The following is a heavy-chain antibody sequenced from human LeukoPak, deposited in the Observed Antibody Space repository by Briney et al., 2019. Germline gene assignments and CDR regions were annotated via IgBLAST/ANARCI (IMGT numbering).Heavy chain of an antibody. Sequence: GSLRLSCAASGFTFSSYGMSWVRQPPGKGLEWIGSIYYSGSTYYNPSLKSRVTISVDTSKNQFSLKLSSVTAADTAVYYCARLAAREFDYWGQGTLVTVSS. D-gene: IGHD2-15*01. V-gene: IGHV4-38-2*01. CDR3: ARLAAREFDY. CDR1: GFTFSSYG. CDR2: IYYSGST. J-gene: IGHJ4*02.